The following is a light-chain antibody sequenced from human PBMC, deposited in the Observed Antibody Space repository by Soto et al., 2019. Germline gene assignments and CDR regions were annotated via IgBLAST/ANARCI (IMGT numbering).Light chain of an antibody. J-gene: IGKJ1*01. CDR1: QSIRTY. CDR2: GAS. Sequence: DIQMTQSPSSLSASVVDRVTITCRASQSIRTYVNWYQQKPGKAPNLLIYGASSLQSVVPSRFSGSGSGTEFTLPISSLQPDDFATYYCQQCFNTPRTFGQGTKVEIK. V-gene: IGKV1-39*01. CDR3: QQCFNTPRT.